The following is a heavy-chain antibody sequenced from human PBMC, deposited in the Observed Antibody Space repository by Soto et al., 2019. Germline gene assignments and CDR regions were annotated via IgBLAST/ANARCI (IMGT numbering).Heavy chain of an antibody. CDR3: ARGGGRIAAAGKNYYYMDV. D-gene: IGHD6-13*01. Sequence: ASVKVSCKASGYTFTGYYMHWVRQAPGQGLEWMGWINPNSGGTNYAQKFQGWVTMTRDTSISTAYMELSRLRSDDTAVYYCARGGGRIAAAGKNYYYMDVWGKGTTVTVSS. J-gene: IGHJ6*03. V-gene: IGHV1-2*04. CDR1: GYTFTGYY. CDR2: INPNSGGT.